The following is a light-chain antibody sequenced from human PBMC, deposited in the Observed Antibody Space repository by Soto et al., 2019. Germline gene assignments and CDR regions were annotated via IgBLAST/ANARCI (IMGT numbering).Light chain of an antibody. J-gene: IGLJ3*02. CDR2: NNE. CDR1: SSNIGANP. Sequence: QSVLTQPPSASGTPGQRVTISCSGSSSNIGANPINWYQQLPATAPTLLIYNNEQQPSGVPLRFSASTSGTSASLAISGLQSEDEADYYCEAWKDRLSVAVLGGGTKLTVL. V-gene: IGLV1-44*01. CDR3: EAWKDRLSVAV.